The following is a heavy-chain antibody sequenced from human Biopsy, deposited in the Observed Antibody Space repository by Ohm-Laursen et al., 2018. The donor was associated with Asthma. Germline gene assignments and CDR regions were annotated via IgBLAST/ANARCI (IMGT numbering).Heavy chain of an antibody. J-gene: IGHJ6*02. CDR2: ITKDGSEK. D-gene: IGHD2-2*01. CDR1: GFTFSSYW. CDR3: ARGGYCTSPTCPWGRYATDV. V-gene: IGHV3-7*01. Sequence: LSLTCAASGFTFSSYWMSWVRQAPGKGPEWVANITKDGSEKYYVDSVKGRFTISRDNAKNSLYLHMNSLRAEDTAVYYCARGGYCTSPTCPWGRYATDVWGQGTTVTVSS.